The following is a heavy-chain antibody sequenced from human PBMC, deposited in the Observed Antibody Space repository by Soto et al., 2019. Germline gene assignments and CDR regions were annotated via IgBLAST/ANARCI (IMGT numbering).Heavy chain of an antibody. CDR3: AHPRGYGVFDAVDI. V-gene: IGHV3-23*01. CDR1: GFIFSTYA. J-gene: IGHJ3*02. CDR2: ITSTGGGT. Sequence: VQLLETGGGLVQPGGSLSLSCAASGFIFSTYAMNWVRQAPGKGLEWVSAITSTGGGTYYAESVRGRFTISRDNSINTLYLQMSSLRPEDTAVYYCAHPRGYGVFDAVDIWGQGTMVTVSS. D-gene: IGHD4-17*01.